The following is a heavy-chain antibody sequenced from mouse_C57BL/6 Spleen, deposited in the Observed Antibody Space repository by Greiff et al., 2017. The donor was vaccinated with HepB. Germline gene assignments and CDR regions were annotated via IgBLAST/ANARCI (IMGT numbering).Heavy chain of an antibody. Sequence: QVQLKQSGAELVRPGASVKLSCKASGYTFTDYYINWVKQRPGQGLEWIARIYPGSGNTYYNEKFKGKATLPAEKSSITAYMQLSSLTSEDSAVYFCARRGDYDGGWFAYWGQGTLVTVSA. D-gene: IGHD2-4*01. J-gene: IGHJ3*01. V-gene: IGHV1-76*01. CDR1: GYTFTDYY. CDR3: ARRGDYDGGWFAY. CDR2: IYPGSGNT.